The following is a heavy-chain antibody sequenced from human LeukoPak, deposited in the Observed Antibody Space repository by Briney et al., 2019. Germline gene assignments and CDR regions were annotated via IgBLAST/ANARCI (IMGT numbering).Heavy chain of an antibody. J-gene: IGHJ4*02. V-gene: IGHV4-34*01. CDR2: INHSGST. CDR1: GGSFSGYY. D-gene: IGHD6-19*01. Sequence: SETLSLTCAVYGGSFSGYYWSWIRQPPGKGLEWIGEINHSGSTNYNPSLKSRVTISVDTSKTQFSLKLSSVTAADTAVYYCARRRPVAGFDDWGQGTLVTVSS. CDR3: ARRRPVAGFDD.